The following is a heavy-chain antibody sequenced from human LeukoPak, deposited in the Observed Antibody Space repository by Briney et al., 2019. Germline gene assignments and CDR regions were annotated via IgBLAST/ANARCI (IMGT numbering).Heavy chain of an antibody. J-gene: IGHJ6*02. D-gene: IGHD1-26*01. CDR1: GGSISSSSYY. CDR3: ARDSEEVGATYGMDV. CDR2: IYYSGTT. V-gene: IGHV4-39*07. Sequence: SETLSLTCTVSGGSISSSSYYWGWIRQPPGKGLEWIGSIYYSGTTYYNPSLKSRVTISVDKSKNQFSLKLSSVTAADTAVYYCARDSEEVGATYGMDVWGQGTTVTVSS.